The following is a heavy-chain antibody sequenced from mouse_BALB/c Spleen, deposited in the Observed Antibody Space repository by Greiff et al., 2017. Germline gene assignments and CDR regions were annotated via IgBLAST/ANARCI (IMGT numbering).Heavy chain of an antibody. Sequence: QVQLQQSGAELVKPGASVKLSCKASGYTFTSYYMYWVKQRPGQGLEWIGEINPSNGGTNFNEKFKSKATLTVDKSSSTAYMQLSSLTSEDSAVYYCTSAYYRYDVCFAYWGQGTLVTVSA. D-gene: IGHD2-14*01. CDR3: TSAYYRYDVCFAY. CDR2: INPSNGGT. CDR1: GYTFTSYY. V-gene: IGHV1S81*02. J-gene: IGHJ3*01.